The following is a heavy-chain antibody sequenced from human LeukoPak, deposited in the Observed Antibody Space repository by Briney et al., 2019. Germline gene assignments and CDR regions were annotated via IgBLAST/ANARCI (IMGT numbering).Heavy chain of an antibody. CDR3: ARVNYGSGSYYYYMDV. J-gene: IGHJ6*03. D-gene: IGHD3-10*01. CDR2: IYYSGST. Sequence: PSETLSLTCTVSGDSISSGDYYWSWIRQPPGKGLEWIGYIYYSGSTNYNPSLKSQVTISVDTSKNQFSLKLSSVTAADTAMYYCARVNYGSGSYYYYMDVWGKGTTVTISS. CDR1: GDSISSGDYY. V-gene: IGHV4-61*08.